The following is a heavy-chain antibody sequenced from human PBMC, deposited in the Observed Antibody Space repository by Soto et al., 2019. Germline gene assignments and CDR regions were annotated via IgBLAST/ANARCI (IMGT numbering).Heavy chain of an antibody. CDR1: GYHFTGYY. Sequence: QVQLVQSGAEVKKPGASVKVSCKASGYHFTGYYIHWVRQAPGQGLEWVGWINCNSGDTKYAQKFQGQVTMTRDRSLSTAYMELSRLTFDDRALYFCARSFDSDAEFDPWGQGTLVTVSS. V-gene: IGHV1-2*02. D-gene: IGHD1-26*01. CDR2: INCNSGDT. J-gene: IGHJ5*02. CDR3: ARSFDSDAEFDP.